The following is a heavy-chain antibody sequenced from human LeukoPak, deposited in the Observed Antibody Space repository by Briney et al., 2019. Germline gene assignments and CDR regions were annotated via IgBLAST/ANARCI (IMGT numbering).Heavy chain of an antibody. Sequence: GGSLRLSCEASGFTFSSFGMSWVRQAPGKGLEWVSGISSIDGSTYYADSVKGRFTVSRDNSKNTLYLQMNSLRAEDTAVYYCAKVASGSYYNWPFDYWGQGTLVTVSS. CDR1: GFTFSSFG. CDR2: ISSIDGST. CDR3: AKVASGSYYNWPFDY. D-gene: IGHD1-26*01. J-gene: IGHJ4*02. V-gene: IGHV3-23*01.